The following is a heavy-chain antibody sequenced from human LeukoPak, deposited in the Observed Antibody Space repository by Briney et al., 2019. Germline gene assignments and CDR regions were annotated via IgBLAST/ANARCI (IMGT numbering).Heavy chain of an antibody. V-gene: IGHV3-23*01. CDR1: GFTFSSYA. CDR3: AKDLRDIVVVPAAIGYYYYYMDV. Sequence: AGGSLRLSCAASGFTFSSYAISWVRQAPGKGLEWVSAISGSGGSTYYADSVKGRFTISRDNSKNTLYLQMNSLRAEDTAVYYCAKDLRDIVVVPAAIGYYYYYMDVWGKGTTVTVSS. D-gene: IGHD2-2*02. CDR2: ISGSGGST. J-gene: IGHJ6*03.